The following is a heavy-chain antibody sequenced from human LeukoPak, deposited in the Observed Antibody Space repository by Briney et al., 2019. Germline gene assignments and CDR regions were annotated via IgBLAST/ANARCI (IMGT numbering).Heavy chain of an antibody. D-gene: IGHD1-26*01. CDR1: GFTFRSYA. V-gene: IGHV3-23*01. J-gene: IGHJ5*02. CDR3: AKGPHSYRDLNH. CDR2: ISGSGGNT. Sequence: GGSLRLSCAVSGFTFRSYAMTWVRQAPGKGLEWVSTISGSGGNTYYSDSAMGRFTISRDNARNTLFLQIDSLRLEDTAIYYCAKGPHSYRDLNHWGRGTLVTVSS.